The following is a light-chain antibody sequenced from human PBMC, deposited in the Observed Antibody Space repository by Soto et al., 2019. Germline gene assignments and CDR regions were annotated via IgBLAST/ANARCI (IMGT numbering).Light chain of an antibody. V-gene: IGKV3-11*01. Sequence: EIVLTQSPATLSLSPGERATLSCRASQSVSSYLAWYQQKPGQAPRLLIYDASNRATGIPARFSGSGSGTDFTLTISSLEPEDFAVYYCQQRSNWPPISTFGQGTKV. J-gene: IGKJ2*01. CDR2: DAS. CDR1: QSVSSY. CDR3: QQRSNWPPIST.